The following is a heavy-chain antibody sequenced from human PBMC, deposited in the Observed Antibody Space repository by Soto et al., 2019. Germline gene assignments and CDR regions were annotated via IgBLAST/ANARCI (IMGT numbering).Heavy chain of an antibody. V-gene: IGHV1-69*01. D-gene: IGHD2-2*01. Sequence: QVQLVQSGAEVKKPGSSVKVSCKASGGTFSSYAISWVRQAPGQGLEWMGGIIPIFGTANYAQKFQGRVTITADDSTSTAYMGLSSLRSEDTAVYYCAGRAIVVVPAAISVGYGMDVWGQGTTVTVSS. CDR1: GGTFSSYA. CDR3: AGRAIVVVPAAISVGYGMDV. J-gene: IGHJ6*02. CDR2: IIPIFGTA.